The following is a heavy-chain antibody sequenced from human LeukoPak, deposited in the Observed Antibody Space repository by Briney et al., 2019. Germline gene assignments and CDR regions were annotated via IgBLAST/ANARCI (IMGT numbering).Heavy chain of an antibody. CDR3: AWGPPRIIVDYYYYHGMDV. D-gene: IGHD3-22*01. CDR1: GGTFSSYA. CDR2: IIPIFGTA. Sequence: SVKVSCKASGGTFSSYAISWVRQAPGQGLEWMGGIIPIFGTANYAQKFQGRVTITADESTSTAYMELSSLRSEDTAVYYCAWGPPRIIVDYYYYHGMDVWGQGTTVTVSS. V-gene: IGHV1-69*13. J-gene: IGHJ6*02.